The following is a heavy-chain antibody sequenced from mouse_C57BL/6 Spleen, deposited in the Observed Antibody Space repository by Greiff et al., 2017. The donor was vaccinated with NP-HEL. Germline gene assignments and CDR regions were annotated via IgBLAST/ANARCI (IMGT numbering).Heavy chain of an antibody. J-gene: IGHJ4*01. D-gene: IGHD2-1*01. Sequence: QVQLQQPGAELVKPGASVKMSCKASGYTFTSYWITWVKQRPGQGLEWIGDIYPGSGSTNYNEKFKSKATLTVDTSSSTAYMQLSSLTSEDSAVYNCERFYYDNYGDYYAMDYWGQGTSVTVSS. CDR2: IYPGSGST. CDR3: ERFYYDNYGDYYAMDY. CDR1: GYTFTSYW. V-gene: IGHV1-55*01.